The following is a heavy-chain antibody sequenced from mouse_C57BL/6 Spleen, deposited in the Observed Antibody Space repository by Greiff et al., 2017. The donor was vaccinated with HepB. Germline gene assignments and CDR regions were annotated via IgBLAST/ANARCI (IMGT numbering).Heavy chain of an antibody. D-gene: IGHD2-3*01. CDR1: GYTFTSYW. CDR2: IDPSDSYT. J-gene: IGHJ3*01. CDR3: ARSGIYPRGFAY. V-gene: IGHV1-50*01. Sequence: QVQLQQSGAELVKPGASVKLSCKASGYTFTSYWMQWVKQRPGQGLEWIGEIDPSDSYTNYNQKFKGKATLTVDTSSSTAYMQLSSLTSEDSAVYYCARSGIYPRGFAYWGQGTLVTVSA.